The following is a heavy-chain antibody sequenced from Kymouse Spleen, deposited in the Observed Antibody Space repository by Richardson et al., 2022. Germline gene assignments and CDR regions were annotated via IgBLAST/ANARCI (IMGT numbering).Heavy chain of an antibody. Sequence: QVQLQQWGAGLLKPSETLSLTCAVYGGSFSGYYWSWIRQPPGKGLEWIGEINHSGSTNYNPSLKSRVTISVDTSKNQFSLKLSSVTAADTAVYYCARGDYGDYVFDYWGQGTTVTVSS. CDR3: ARGDYGDYVFDY. V-gene: IGHV4-34*01. D-gene: IGHD4-17*01. CDR1: GGSFSGYY. J-gene: IGHJ6*02. CDR2: INHSGST.